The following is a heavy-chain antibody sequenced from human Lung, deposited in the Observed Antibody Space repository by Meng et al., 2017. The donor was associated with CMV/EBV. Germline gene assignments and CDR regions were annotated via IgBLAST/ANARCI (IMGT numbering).Heavy chain of an antibody. J-gene: IGHJ4*02. CDR1: GFSFGSYG. V-gene: IGHV3-30*02. Sequence: GGSLRLXCAASGFSFGSYGMHWVRQAPGKGLEWVAFIRYDGSNKYYADSVNARFTISTDNSKSTVSLQMNSMRPEDTAVYYCAKDPSTSTNCPSHWGQGTLVTVSS. CDR3: AKDPSTSTNCPSH. D-gene: IGHD2-2*01. CDR2: IRYDGSNK.